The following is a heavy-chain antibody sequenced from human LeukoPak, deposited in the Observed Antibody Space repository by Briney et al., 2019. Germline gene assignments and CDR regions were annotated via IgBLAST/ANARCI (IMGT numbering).Heavy chain of an antibody. CDR1: GGSISSYY. CDR3: ARANTAMSA. D-gene: IGHD5-18*01. CDR2: IYYSGRT. V-gene: IGHV4-59*01. J-gene: IGHJ5*02. Sequence: SETLSLTCTVSGGSISSYYWSWIRQPPGKGLELIGNIYYSGRTNYNPSLKSRVTISVDTSKNQFSLNLSSVTAADTAVYYCARANTAMSAWGQGILVTVSS.